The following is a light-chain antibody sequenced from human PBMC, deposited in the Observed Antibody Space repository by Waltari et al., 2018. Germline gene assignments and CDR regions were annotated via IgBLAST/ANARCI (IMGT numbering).Light chain of an antibody. V-gene: IGLV2-11*01. Sequence: QSALTQPRSVSGSPGQSVTISCTGTTSDVGGYHYVSWFQQPPGKTPKLIIYDFSQRPSGVPDRFSGFKSDNTASLTISGLQAEDEADYYCCSYAGSYTYVFGSGTKVTVL. CDR2: DFS. J-gene: IGLJ1*01. CDR1: TSDVGGYHY. CDR3: CSYAGSYTYV.